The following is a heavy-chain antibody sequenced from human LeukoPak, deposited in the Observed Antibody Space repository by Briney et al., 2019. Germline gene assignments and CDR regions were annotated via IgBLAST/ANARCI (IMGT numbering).Heavy chain of an antibody. Sequence: GASVKVSCKASGGTFSSYAISWVRQAPGQGLEWMGRMIPIFGIANYAQKFQGRVTITADKSTSTAYMELSSLRSEDTAVYYCARVNGGKLEAFDIWGQGTMVTVSS. J-gene: IGHJ3*02. CDR3: ARVNGGKLEAFDI. V-gene: IGHV1-69*04. CDR2: MIPIFGIA. CDR1: GGTFSSYA. D-gene: IGHD4-23*01.